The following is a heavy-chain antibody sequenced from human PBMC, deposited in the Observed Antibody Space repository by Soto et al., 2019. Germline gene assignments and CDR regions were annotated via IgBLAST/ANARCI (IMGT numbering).Heavy chain of an antibody. J-gene: IGHJ4*01. CDR1: GFSFDDYA. CDR3: AKGYDSGYDLAYFDY. V-gene: IGHV3-23*01. Sequence: HPGGSLRLSCAASGFSFDDYAMTWVRQAAGKGLEWVSATSGSGDNTYYADSVKGRFTISRDNSKNTLYLQLNSLRAEDTAVYYCAKGYDSGYDLAYFDYWGQGTLVTVSS. CDR2: TSGSGDNT. D-gene: IGHD5-12*01.